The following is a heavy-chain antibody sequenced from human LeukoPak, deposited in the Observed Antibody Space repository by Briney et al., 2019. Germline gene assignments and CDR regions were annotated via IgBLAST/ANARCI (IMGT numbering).Heavy chain of an antibody. J-gene: IGHJ4*02. D-gene: IGHD3-22*01. CDR3: ARDRRGRTYYYDSSGYYPFDY. V-gene: IGHV1-2*02. Sequence: ASVKVSCKASVYTHTDYYIHWVRQAPGQGLEWMGWINPNSGGTDYTQKFQGRVTMTTDTSVSTAYMELSRLRSDDTAVYYCARDRRGRTYYYDSSGYYPFDYWGQGTLVTVSS. CDR2: INPNSGGT. CDR1: VYTHTDYY.